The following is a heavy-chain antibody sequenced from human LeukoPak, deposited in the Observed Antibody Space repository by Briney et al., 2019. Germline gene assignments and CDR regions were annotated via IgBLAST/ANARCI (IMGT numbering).Heavy chain of an antibody. D-gene: IGHD6-19*01. CDR2: IYSGGST. CDR1: GFTVSSNY. CDR3: ARAGSSGWYGDWFDP. Sequence: GGSLRLSCAASGFTVSSNYMTWVRQAPGKGLEWVSVIYSGGSTYYADSLKGRFTISRDNPKNTLYLQMNSLRAEDTAVYYCARAGSSGWYGDWFDPWGQGTLVTVSS. V-gene: IGHV3-53*01. J-gene: IGHJ5*02.